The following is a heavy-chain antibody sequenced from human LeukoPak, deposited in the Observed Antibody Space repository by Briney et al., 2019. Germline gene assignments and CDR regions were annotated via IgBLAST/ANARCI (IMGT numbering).Heavy chain of an antibody. Sequence: SQTLSLTCAISGDSVSSNGVAWNWIRQSPSRGLEWLGRTYYRSKWYSEYAVSVKSRITINPDTSKNQFSLQLDSVTPEDTAVYYCARAYNWNLDYWGQGALVTVSS. CDR2: TYYRSKWYS. CDR3: ARAYNWNLDY. V-gene: IGHV6-1*01. D-gene: IGHD1-1*01. CDR1: GDSVSSNGVA. J-gene: IGHJ4*02.